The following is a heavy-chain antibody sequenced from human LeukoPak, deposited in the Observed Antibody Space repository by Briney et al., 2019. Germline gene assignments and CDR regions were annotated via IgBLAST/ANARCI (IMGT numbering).Heavy chain of an antibody. V-gene: IGHV4-61*02. D-gene: IGHD6-13*01. CDR1: GGSIRSGSYY. CDR3: ARDVRSSLGFGNWFDP. J-gene: IGHJ5*02. CDR2: IYTSGST. Sequence: SETLSLTCTVSGGSIRSGSYYWSWIRQPAGKGLEWIGRIYTSGSTNYNPSLKSRVTISVDTSKNQFSLKLSSVTAADTAVYYCARDVRSSLGFGNWFDPWGQGTLVTVSS.